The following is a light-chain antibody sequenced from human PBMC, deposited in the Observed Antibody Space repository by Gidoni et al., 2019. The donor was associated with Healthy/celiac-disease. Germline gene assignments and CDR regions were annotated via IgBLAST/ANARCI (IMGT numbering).Light chain of an antibody. V-gene: IGKV3-11*01. J-gene: IGKJ1*01. CDR3: QQRSNWPRT. Sequence: EIVLTQSPATLSLSPGERATLSCRASQSVSSYLAWYQQKHGQAPRLLIYDASNRATGIPARFSGSGSGTDFTLTISSLEPEDFAVYYFQQRSNWPRTFGQGTKVEIK. CDR2: DAS. CDR1: QSVSSY.